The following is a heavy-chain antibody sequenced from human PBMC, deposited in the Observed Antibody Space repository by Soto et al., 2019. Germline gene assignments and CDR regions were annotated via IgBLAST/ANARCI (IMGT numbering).Heavy chain of an antibody. CDR3: ARDMGPAGTTVNRRVPYGLFYYDY. CDR1: GFTFSSYW. D-gene: IGHD4-4*01. J-gene: IGHJ4*02. CDR2: IKQDGSEK. Sequence: GGSLRLSCAASGFTFSSYWMSWVRQAPGKGLEWVANIKQDGSEKYYVDSVKGRFTISRDNAKNSLYLQMNSLRAEDTAVYYCARDMGPAGTTVNRRVPYGLFYYDYWGQGTLVTVSS. V-gene: IGHV3-7*05.